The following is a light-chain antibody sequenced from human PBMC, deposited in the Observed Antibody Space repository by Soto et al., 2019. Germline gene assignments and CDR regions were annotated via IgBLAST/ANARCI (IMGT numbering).Light chain of an antibody. CDR1: QSVTSNK. CDR3: QNYGSPPIP. Sequence: EIVLTQSPGNLSLSPGERATLSCRASQSVTSNKLAWYQQKPGQAPRLLIYDASGRTTGSPDRFSGSGSGGDFTLTISRREPEVFAVYYCQNYGSPPIPLGQGTRRE. V-gene: IGKV3-20*01. J-gene: IGKJ5*01. CDR2: DAS.